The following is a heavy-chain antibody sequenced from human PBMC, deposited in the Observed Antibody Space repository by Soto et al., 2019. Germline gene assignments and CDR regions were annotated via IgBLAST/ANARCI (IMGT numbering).Heavy chain of an antibody. CDR3: ATQAGAMSTVTTGAF. CDR2: IYYSGDT. D-gene: IGHD4-17*01. Sequence: SETLSLTCSVPGGPISSSTYYWGWIRQPPGKGLEWIGSIYYSGDTYYNPSLKSRVTISVDTSINQFSLRRSSVTAAATAVYYCATQAGAMSTVTTGAFWGQGTLVTVS. V-gene: IGHV4-39*01. J-gene: IGHJ4*02. CDR1: GGPISSSTYY.